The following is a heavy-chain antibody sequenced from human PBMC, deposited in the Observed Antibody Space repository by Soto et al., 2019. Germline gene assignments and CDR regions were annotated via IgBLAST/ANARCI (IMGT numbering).Heavy chain of an antibody. J-gene: IGHJ3*02. CDR3: ATSTRGHNGHEAPAFDT. CDR2: ISSDSSII. CDR1: GFTLSAYY. Sequence: QVPLVESGGGLVKTGGSLRLSCAASGFTLSAYYMSWLRLAPGTGLELLAFISSDSSIIFYADSGKGLFTSSRDNAEHSLYLQMNSLRAADTAIYDCATSTRGHNGHEAPAFDTLGQGPMVTVAA. V-gene: IGHV3-11*01. D-gene: IGHD2-8*01.